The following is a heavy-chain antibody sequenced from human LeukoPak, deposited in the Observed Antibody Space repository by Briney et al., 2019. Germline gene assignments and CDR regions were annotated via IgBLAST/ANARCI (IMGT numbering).Heavy chain of an antibody. CDR2: IGTTSTI. Sequence: GGSLRLSCAASGFTFSNFRFNWVRQSPEKGLEWIAFIGTTSTIYYADSVKGRFTISRDNAKNSLFLQMNNLTVEDTALYYCARRGVDSYYYYMDVWGKGTTVTVSS. J-gene: IGHJ6*03. CDR1: GFTFSNFR. V-gene: IGHV3-48*01. CDR3: ARRGVDSYYYYMDV. D-gene: IGHD2-8*01.